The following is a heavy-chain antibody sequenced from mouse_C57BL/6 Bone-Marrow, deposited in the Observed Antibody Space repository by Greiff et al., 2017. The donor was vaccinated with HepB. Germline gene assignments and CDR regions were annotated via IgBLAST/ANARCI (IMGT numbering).Heavy chain of an antibody. J-gene: IGHJ2*01. D-gene: IGHD1-1*01. CDR3: ARITTVVGYFDY. V-gene: IGHV1-55*01. CDR1: GYTFTSYW. Sequence: QVQLKQPGAELVKPGASVKMSCKASGYTFTSYWITWVKQRPGQGLEWIGDIYPGSGSTNYNEKFKSKATLTVDTSSSTAYMQLSSLTSEDSAVYYCARITTVVGYFDYWGQGTTLTVSS. CDR2: IYPGSGST.